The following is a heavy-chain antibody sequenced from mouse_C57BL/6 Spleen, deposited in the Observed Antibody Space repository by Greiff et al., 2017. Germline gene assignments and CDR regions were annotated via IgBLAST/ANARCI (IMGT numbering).Heavy chain of an antibody. Sequence: QVQLQLSGPELVKPGASVKISCKSSGYAFSSSCMNGVRQGQEKGVEWMGRVDPGDGDTNYNWKFKGKAKLTADKSSSTGYMQLSSLTSEDSAVYFCARWGDGYYPFAYWGQGTLVTVSA. CDR2: VDPGDGDT. D-gene: IGHD2-3*01. CDR1: GYAFSSSC. V-gene: IGHV1-82*01. J-gene: IGHJ3*01. CDR3: ARWGDGYYPFAY.